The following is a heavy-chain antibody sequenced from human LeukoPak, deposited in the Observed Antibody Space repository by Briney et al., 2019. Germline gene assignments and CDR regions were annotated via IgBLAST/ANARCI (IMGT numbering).Heavy chain of an antibody. D-gene: IGHD1-26*01. V-gene: IGHV3-33*01. Sequence: GGSPRLSCAASGFTFSSYGMHWVRQAPGKGLEWVAVIWYDGSNKYYADSVKGRFTISRDNSKNTLYLQMNSLRAEDTAVYYCARDMGQDSGSYYVSPFDYWGQGTLVTVSS. CDR1: GFTFSSYG. CDR3: ARDMGQDSGSYYVSPFDY. J-gene: IGHJ4*02. CDR2: IWYDGSNK.